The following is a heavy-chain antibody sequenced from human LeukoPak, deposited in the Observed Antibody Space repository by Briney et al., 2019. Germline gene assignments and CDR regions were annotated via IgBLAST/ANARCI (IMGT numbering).Heavy chain of an antibody. V-gene: IGHV4-34*01. CDR3: ARGRTAILDY. CDR1: GGSFSGYY. D-gene: IGHD2-21*02. J-gene: IGHJ4*02. CDR2: INHSGST. Sequence: SETLSLTCAVYGGSFSGYYWSWIRQPPGKGLEWIGEINHSGSTNYNPSLQSRVTISVDTSKNQFSLKLSSVTAADTAVYYCARGRTAILDYWGQGTLVTVSS.